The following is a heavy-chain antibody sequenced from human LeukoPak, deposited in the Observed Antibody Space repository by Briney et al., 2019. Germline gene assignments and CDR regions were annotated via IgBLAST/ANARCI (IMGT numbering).Heavy chain of an antibody. CDR2: INPSGGST. J-gene: IGHJ4*02. CDR3: ARDDASRKTFDY. V-gene: IGHV1-46*01. CDR1: GYTFTSYY. D-gene: IGHD2-2*01. Sequence: GASVKVSCKASGYTFTSYYMHWVRQAPGQGLEWMAIINPSGGSTNYAQKFQGRVTMTRDTSTSTVHMELSSLRSEDTAVYYCARDDASRKTFDYWGQGTLVTVSS.